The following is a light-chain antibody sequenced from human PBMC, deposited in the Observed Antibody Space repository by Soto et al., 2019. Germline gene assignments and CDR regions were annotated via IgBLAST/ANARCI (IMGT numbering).Light chain of an antibody. CDR3: QQSYSTPPIT. V-gene: IGKV1-5*01. J-gene: IGKJ5*01. CDR1: QSITRW. CDR2: DAS. Sequence: DIQMTQSPSTLSASVGDRVTITCRASQSITRWLAWYQQRPGEAPKLLISDASNLESGVPSRFSGSGSGTEFTLTISNLQPDDFATYYCQQSYSTPPITSGQGTRLEI.